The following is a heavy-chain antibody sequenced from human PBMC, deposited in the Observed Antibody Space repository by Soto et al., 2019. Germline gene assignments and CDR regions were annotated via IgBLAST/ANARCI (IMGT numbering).Heavy chain of an antibody. Sequence: PXGSLRLSCVVSGFIPSSYAMSWVRQAPGKGLEWVSGISGSGGATSYADSVKGRFTISRDNSKNTLYLQMNSLSAEDTAIYYCAKDAIMVSSSFNYFDFWGQGALVTVSS. CDR1: GFIPSSYA. CDR2: ISGSGGAT. V-gene: IGHV3-23*01. CDR3: AKDAIMVSSSFNYFDF. J-gene: IGHJ4*02. D-gene: IGHD6-13*01.